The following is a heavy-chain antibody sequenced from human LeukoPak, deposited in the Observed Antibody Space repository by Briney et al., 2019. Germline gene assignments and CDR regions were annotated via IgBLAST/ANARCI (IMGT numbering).Heavy chain of an antibody. J-gene: IGHJ5*02. CDR2: ISNDGSNK. V-gene: IGHV3-30*03. CDR1: GFTFSSYG. CDR3: ARGPPNTDTYCDTTSCQNWVDP. Sequence: GRSLRLSCAASGFTFSSYGMHWVRQAPGKGLEWVAVISNDGSNKNHADSVKGRFTISRDNSKNTLYLQMNSLRAEDTAVYYCARGPPNTDTYCDTTSCQNWVDPWGQGTLVTVSS. D-gene: IGHD2-2*01.